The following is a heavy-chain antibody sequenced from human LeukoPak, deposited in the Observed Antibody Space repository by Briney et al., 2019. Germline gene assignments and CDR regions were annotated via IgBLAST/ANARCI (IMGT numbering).Heavy chain of an antibody. Sequence: ETSETLSLTCAVYGGSFSGYYWSWIRQPPGKGLEWIGEINHSGSTNYNPSLKSRVTISVDTSKNQFSLKLSSVTAADTAVYYCARGRSLPYYDYVWGSYRPKPDFDYWGQGTLVTVSS. CDR2: INHSGST. V-gene: IGHV4-34*01. CDR3: ARGRSLPYYDYVWGSYRPKPDFDY. CDR1: GGSFSGYY. D-gene: IGHD3-16*02. J-gene: IGHJ4*02.